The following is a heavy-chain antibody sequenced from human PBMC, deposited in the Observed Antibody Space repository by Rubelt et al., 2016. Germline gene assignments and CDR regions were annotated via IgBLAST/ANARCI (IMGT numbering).Heavy chain of an antibody. D-gene: IGHD3-22*01. CDR3: ARGELIVVAHDAFDI. CDR2: GHYSGST. Sequence: QVQLQESGPGLVKPSETLSLTCSVSGASITTHYWSWVRQFPGKGLEWLVYGHYSGSTNYNPSLKSRVTISVDTSKNQFSRKLRLVTAADTAVYYCARGELIVVAHDAFDIWGQGTMVTVSS. CDR1: GASITTHY. V-gene: IGHV4-59*11. J-gene: IGHJ3*02.